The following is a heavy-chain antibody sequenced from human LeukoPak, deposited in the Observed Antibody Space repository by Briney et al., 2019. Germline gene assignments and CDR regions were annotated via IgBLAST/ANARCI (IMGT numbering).Heavy chain of an antibody. Sequence: SQTLSLTCAISGDSVSSNSAAWNWIRQSPSRGLEWLGRTYYRSKWYNDYVVSVKSRITINPDTSKNQFSLQLNSVTPEDTAVYYCARALAYCGGDCYSYYDYWGQGTLVTVSS. V-gene: IGHV6-1*01. CDR2: TYYRSKWYN. D-gene: IGHD2-21*02. CDR3: ARALAYCGGDCYSYYDY. CDR1: GDSVSSNSAA. J-gene: IGHJ4*02.